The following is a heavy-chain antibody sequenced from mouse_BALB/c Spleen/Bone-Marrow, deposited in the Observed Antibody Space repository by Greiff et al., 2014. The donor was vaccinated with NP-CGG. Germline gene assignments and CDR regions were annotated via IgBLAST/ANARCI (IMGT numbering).Heavy chain of an antibody. CDR2: IDPANGYT. J-gene: IGHJ2*01. Sequence: EVQLVESGAELVKPGASVKLSCTASGFNIKDTYMNWVKQRAEQGLGWIGRIDPANGYTEYDPKFQGEATIIADTSSNTAYLQLGSLTSEDTAVYYCATLTGTFDYWAQGTTLTVSS. CDR1: GFNIKDTY. V-gene: IGHV14-3*02. CDR3: ATLTGTFDY. D-gene: IGHD4-1*01.